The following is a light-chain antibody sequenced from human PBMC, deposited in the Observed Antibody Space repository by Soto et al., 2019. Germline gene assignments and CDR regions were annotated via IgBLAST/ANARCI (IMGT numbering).Light chain of an antibody. V-gene: IGLV2-23*02. CDR3: CSYAGSSTYV. CDR1: SSDVGTYHL. Sequence: QSALTQPASVSGSPGQSITISCTGTSSDVGTYHLVSWYQHHPGKAPKVTIYEVSKRPSGVSNRFSGSKSGNTACLTISGLQAEDEADYYCCSYAGSSTYVFGTGTKLTVL. J-gene: IGLJ1*01. CDR2: EVS.